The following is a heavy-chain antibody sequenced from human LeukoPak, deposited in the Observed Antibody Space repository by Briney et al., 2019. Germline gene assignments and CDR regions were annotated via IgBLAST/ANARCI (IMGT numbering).Heavy chain of an antibody. CDR3: AKAPYYDILTGLDY. CDR2: ISSTSSMK. D-gene: IGHD3-9*01. Sequence: GGSLRLSCTASGFIFSSYSMNWVRQAPGEGLEWISYISSTSSMKYYANSVKGRFTISRDNSKNTLYLQMNSLRAEDTAVYYCAKAPYYDILTGLDYWGQGTLVTVSS. CDR1: GFIFSSYS. V-gene: IGHV3-48*01. J-gene: IGHJ4*02.